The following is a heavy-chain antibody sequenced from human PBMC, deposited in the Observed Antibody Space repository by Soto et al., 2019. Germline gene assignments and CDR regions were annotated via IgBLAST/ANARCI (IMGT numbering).Heavy chain of an antibody. CDR2: IKQDGSEK. J-gene: IGHJ4*02. CDR1: GFTLSSYW. CDR3: ARDWRRGVAGTGIHFDC. D-gene: IGHD6-19*01. V-gene: IGHV3-7*01. Sequence: EVQLVESGGGLVQPGGSLRLSCAASGFTLSSYWMSWVRQAPGKGLEWVANIKQDGSEKYYVDSVKGRFTISRDNAKNSLYLQMNSLRAEDTAVYYCARDWRRGVAGTGIHFDCWGQGTLVTVSS.